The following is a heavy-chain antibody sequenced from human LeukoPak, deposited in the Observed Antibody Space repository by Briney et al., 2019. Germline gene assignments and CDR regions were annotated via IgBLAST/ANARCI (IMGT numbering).Heavy chain of an antibody. J-gene: IGHJ5*02. CDR1: GFTFDDYA. Sequence: GRSLRLSCAASGFTFDDYAMHWVRQAPGKGLEWVSGISWNSGSIGYADSVKGRFTISRDNAKNSLYLQMNSLRAEDTALYYCAKDGHCSSTSCQGWFDPWGQGTLVTVSS. D-gene: IGHD2-2*01. CDR3: AKDGHCSSTSCQGWFDP. CDR2: ISWNSGSI. V-gene: IGHV3-9*01.